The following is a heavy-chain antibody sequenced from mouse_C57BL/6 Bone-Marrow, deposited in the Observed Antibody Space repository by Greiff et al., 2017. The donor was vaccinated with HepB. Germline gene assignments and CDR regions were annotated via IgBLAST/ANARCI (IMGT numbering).Heavy chain of an antibody. J-gene: IGHJ3*01. CDR1: GYTFTDYN. D-gene: IGHD2-4*01. Sequence: EVQLQQSGPELVKPGASVKIPCKASGYTFTDYNMDWVKQSHGKSLEWIGDINPNNGGTIYNQKFKGKATLTVDKSSSTAYMELRSLTSEDTAVYYCARRGNYDYYGDVPFAYWGQGTLVTVSA. CDR2: INPNNGGT. V-gene: IGHV1-18*01. CDR3: ARRGNYDYYGDVPFAY.